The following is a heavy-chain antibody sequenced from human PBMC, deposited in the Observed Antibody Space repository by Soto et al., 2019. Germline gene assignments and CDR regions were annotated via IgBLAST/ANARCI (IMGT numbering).Heavy chain of an antibody. CDR1: GFTFSTYA. V-gene: IGHV3-23*01. Sequence: ESGGGLVQPGGSLRLSCAASGFTFSTYAMSWVRQAPGKGLEWVSGMSGSGGSTYYADSMKGRFTISRDNSKNTLYLQMNSLRAEDTAVYYCMNLYSYGSGSYYKWGQGTLVTVSS. J-gene: IGHJ4*02. CDR2: MSGSGGST. D-gene: IGHD3-10*01. CDR3: MNLYSYGSGSYYK.